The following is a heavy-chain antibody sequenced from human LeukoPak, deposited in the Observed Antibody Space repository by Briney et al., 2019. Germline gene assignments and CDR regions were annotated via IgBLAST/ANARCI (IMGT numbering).Heavy chain of an antibody. V-gene: IGHV4-59*01. CDR2: IYYTGRA. CDR1: GGSISRYY. Sequence: SSETLSLTRTVSGGSISRYYWSWIRQPPGTGLEWIGYIYYTGRADYNPSLKSRVSMSVDTSKNQFSLRVNSMTAADTAVYFCARGGIRDSNNVNYLYMDVWGKGTTVIVSS. CDR3: ARGGIRDSNNVNYLYMDV. D-gene: IGHD4-11*01. J-gene: IGHJ6*04.